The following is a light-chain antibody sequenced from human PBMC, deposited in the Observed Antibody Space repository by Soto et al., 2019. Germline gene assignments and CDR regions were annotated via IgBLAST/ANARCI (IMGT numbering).Light chain of an antibody. CDR3: LSYDSSLNGVV. V-gene: IGLV1-40*01. J-gene: IGLJ2*01. CDR1: SSNIGAGYD. CDR2: GNS. Sequence: QSVLTQPPSVSGAPGQRVTISCTGSSSNIGAGYDVHWYQQLPGTAPKLLIYGNSNRPSGVPDRFSGSKSGTSASLAITGLQAEDEADYYCLSYDSSLNGVVFGGGTKVTVL.